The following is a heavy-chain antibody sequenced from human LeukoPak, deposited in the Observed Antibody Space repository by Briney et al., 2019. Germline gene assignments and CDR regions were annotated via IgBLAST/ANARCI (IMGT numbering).Heavy chain of an antibody. V-gene: IGHV1-18*04. CDR3: ARDRALFYYGSGSYSIDY. J-gene: IGHJ4*02. CDR1: GYTFTSYG. D-gene: IGHD3-10*01. CDR2: ISAYNGNT. Sequence: GASVKVSCKASGYTFTSYGISWVRQAPGQGLEWMGWISAYNGNTNYAQKLQGRVTMTTDTSTSTAYMELRSLRSDDTAVYYCARDRALFYYGSGSYSIDYWGQGTLVTVSS.